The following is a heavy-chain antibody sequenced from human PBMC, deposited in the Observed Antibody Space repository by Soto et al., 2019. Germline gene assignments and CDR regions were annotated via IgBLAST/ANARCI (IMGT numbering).Heavy chain of an antibody. D-gene: IGHD2-8*01. V-gene: IGHV4-30-4*01. CDR2: SHNSGST. J-gene: IGHJ6*04. Sequence: SETLSLTCTVSGASISTGDYYWSWTRQSPGKGLEWIGFSHNSGSTYHNPSLRGRATISLGTSKNQFSLKLSSVTATDTAVYFCAREMRYCSRGVCHSYGMDVGGKGTTVTVPS. CDR1: GASISTGDYY. CDR3: AREMRYCSRGVCHSYGMDV.